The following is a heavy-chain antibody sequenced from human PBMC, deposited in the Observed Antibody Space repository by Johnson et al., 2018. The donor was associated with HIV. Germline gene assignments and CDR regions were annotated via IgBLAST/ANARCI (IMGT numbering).Heavy chain of an antibody. CDR2: ISYDGTNK. CDR1: GFTVTSRE. Sequence: VQLVESGGGLVQPGGSLRLSCTASGFTVTSREINWVRQASGKGLEWVASISYDGTNKYYADSVKGRFTISRDNSKNTLYLQMNSLRAEDTAMYYCAKARSLLDYGGFDAFDIWGQGTMVTVSS. V-gene: IGHV3-30-3*01. J-gene: IGHJ3*02. D-gene: IGHD4-23*01. CDR3: AKARSLLDYGGFDAFDI.